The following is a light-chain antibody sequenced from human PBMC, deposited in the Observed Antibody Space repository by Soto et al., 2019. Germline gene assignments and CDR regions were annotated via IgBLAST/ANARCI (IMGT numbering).Light chain of an antibody. CDR3: QQYYSTGYST. CDR2: WAS. CDR1: QSVLYSSNNKNY. Sequence: DIVMTQSPDSLAVSLGERATINCKSSQSVLYSSNNKNYLAWYQQKPGQPPKLLIYWASTRDSGVPDRFSGSGSGTDFTLTISSLQAEDVAVYYCQQYYSTGYSTFGQGTKVEIK. J-gene: IGKJ1*01. V-gene: IGKV4-1*01.